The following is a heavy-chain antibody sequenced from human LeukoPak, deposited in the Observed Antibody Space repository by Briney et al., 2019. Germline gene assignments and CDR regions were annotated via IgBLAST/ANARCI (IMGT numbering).Heavy chain of an antibody. J-gene: IGHJ5*02. CDR2: FDPEDGET. CDR3: ATIAAADRAWFDP. CDR1: VYTLTELS. D-gene: IGHD6-13*01. Sequence: ASVNVSCKVSVYTLTELSMHWVRQAPGKGLEWMGGFDPEDGETIYAQKFQGRVTMTEDTSTDTAYMELSSLRSEDTAVYYCATIAAADRAWFDPWGQGTLVTVSS. V-gene: IGHV1-24*01.